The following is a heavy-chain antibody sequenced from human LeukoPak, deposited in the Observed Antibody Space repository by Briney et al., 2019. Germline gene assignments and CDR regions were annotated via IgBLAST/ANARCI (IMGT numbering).Heavy chain of an antibody. CDR3: ATDLLRGDSSGWYVFQH. D-gene: IGHD6-19*01. CDR1: GYTLTELS. V-gene: IGHV1-24*01. Sequence: ASVKVSCKVSGYTLTELSMHFVLHAPGKGLVWMDAFDPEDGETVYAQKFQGRVTMTEDTSTDTAYMELSSLRSEDTAVYYCATDLLRGDSSGWYVFQHWGQGTLVTVSS. CDR2: FDPEDGET. J-gene: IGHJ1*01.